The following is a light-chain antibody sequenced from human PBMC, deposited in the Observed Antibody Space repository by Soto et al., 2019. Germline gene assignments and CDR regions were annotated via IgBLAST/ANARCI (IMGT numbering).Light chain of an antibody. CDR3: QQSSSFPLT. V-gene: IGKV1-12*01. CDR1: QDVGKW. Sequence: DIQMTQSPPSVSASVGDRVTITCRASQDVGKWLAWYQQKPGKAPTLLIHGASSLQSGVPPRYSGSGYGTDFTLTISSLQPEDFAAYYCQQSSSFPLTFGPGTKVDVK. CDR2: GAS. J-gene: IGKJ3*01.